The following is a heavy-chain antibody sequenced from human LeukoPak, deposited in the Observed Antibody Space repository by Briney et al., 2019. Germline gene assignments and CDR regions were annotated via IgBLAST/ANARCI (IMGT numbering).Heavy chain of an antibody. Sequence: GGSLRLSCAASGLIFSSYWMNWVRQAPGKGLEWVANIKQDGSEKYYVDSVKGRFTISRDNAKNSLYLQMNSLRVEDTAVYYCARGGGLRWLEGHNWFDPWGQGTLVTVSS. J-gene: IGHJ5*02. D-gene: IGHD4-17*01. V-gene: IGHV3-7*01. CDR1: GLIFSSYW. CDR2: IKQDGSEK. CDR3: ARGGGLRWLEGHNWFDP.